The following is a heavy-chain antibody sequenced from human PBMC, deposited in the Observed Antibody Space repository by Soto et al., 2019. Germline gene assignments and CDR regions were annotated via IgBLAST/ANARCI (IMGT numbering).Heavy chain of an antibody. V-gene: IGHV3-15*01. CDR2: IKSKTDGGTT. D-gene: IGHD3-3*01. Sequence: EVQLVESGGGLVKPGGSLRLSCAASGFTFSNAWMSWVRQAPGKGLEWVGRIKSKTDGGTTDYAAPVKGRFTISRDDSKNTLYLQMNSLKTEDTSVYYCTTDHPPYYDFWSCYYCYWGQGTLVTVSS. CDR1: GFTFSNAW. CDR3: TTDHPPYYDFWSCYYCY. J-gene: IGHJ4*02.